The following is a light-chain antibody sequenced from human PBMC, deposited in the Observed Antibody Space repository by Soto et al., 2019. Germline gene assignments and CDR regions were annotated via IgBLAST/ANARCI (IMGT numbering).Light chain of an antibody. Sequence: QSVLTQPASVSGSPGQSITISCTGTGSDVGGLNYVSWYQQHPGKAPKLMIYDVSNRPSGVSNRFSGSKSGNTASLTISGLQAEDEADYYCSSYTGSSTPVVFGGGTKVTVL. V-gene: IGLV2-14*01. CDR2: DVS. J-gene: IGLJ2*01. CDR3: SSYTGSSTPVV. CDR1: GSDVGGLNY.